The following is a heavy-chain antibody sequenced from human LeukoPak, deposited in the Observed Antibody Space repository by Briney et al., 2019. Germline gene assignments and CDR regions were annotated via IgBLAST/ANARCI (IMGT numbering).Heavy chain of an antibody. CDR1: GGSISSYY. J-gene: IGHJ3*02. Sequence: SETLSLTCTVSGGSISSYYWSWIRQPPGKGLEWIGYIYYSGSTNYNPSLKSRVTISVDTSKNQFSLELSSVTAADTAVYYCARRHGGGYDAFDIWGQGTMVTVSS. V-gene: IGHV4-59*01. CDR2: IYYSGST. D-gene: IGHD3-22*01. CDR3: ARRHGGGYDAFDI.